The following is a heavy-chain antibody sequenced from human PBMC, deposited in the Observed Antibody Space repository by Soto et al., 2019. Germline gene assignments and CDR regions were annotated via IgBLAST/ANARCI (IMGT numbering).Heavy chain of an antibody. CDR1: GFTFSNYA. CDR2: IVSSGGGT. D-gene: IGHD4-17*01. V-gene: IGHV3-23*01. J-gene: IGHJ4*02. Sequence: QLLESGGGLVQPGGSLRLSCAASGFTFSNYAMYWVRLAPGKGLEWVSTIVSSGGGTYYAGSVKGRFTIARDNSKSTLYLQMNCVGAEDTAVYFCACTVPGRYGDTSAFDYWCQGTLVAVSS. CDR3: ACTVPGRYGDTSAFDY.